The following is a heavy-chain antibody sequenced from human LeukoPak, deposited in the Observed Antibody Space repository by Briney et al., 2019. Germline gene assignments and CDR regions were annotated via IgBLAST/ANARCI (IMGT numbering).Heavy chain of an antibody. J-gene: IGHJ5*02. V-gene: IGHV1-2*02. CDR3: AREGRNWFDP. CDR2: INPNSGGT. CDR1: RYTLTGYH. Sequence: ASVKVSYKASRYTLTGYHLHWVRQAPGQGLEWMGLINPNSGGTNYAQKFQGRVTMTRDTSISTAYMELSRLRSDDTAVYYCAREGRNWFDPWGQGTLVTVSS.